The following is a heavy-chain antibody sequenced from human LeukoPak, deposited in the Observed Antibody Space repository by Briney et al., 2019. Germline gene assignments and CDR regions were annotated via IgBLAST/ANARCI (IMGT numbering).Heavy chain of an antibody. Sequence: GGPLRLSCAASGFTFNKYAMSWLRQAPGRGLECLSYVSGSGGATDYADSVKGRFTISRDNSKNTVYLQMGSLRAEDTAVYYCAKNRGGTYKYYMDVWGNGTTVTVSS. J-gene: IGHJ6*03. D-gene: IGHD1-1*01. V-gene: IGHV3-23*01. CDR2: VSGSGGAT. CDR1: GFTFNKYA. CDR3: AKNRGGTYKYYMDV.